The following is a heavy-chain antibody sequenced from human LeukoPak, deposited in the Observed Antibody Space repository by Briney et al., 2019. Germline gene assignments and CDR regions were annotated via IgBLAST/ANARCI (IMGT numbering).Heavy chain of an antibody. CDR1: GFTFSSYG. D-gene: IGHD2-15*01. CDR2: ISYDGSNK. CDR3: AKADCSGGSCYWEYFQH. Sequence: PGRSLRLSCAASGFTFSSYGMHWVRQAPGKGLEWGAVISYDGSNKYYADSVKGRFTISRDNSKNTLYLQMNSLRAEDTAVYYCAKADCSGGSCYWEYFQHWGQGTLVTVSS. J-gene: IGHJ1*01. V-gene: IGHV3-30*18.